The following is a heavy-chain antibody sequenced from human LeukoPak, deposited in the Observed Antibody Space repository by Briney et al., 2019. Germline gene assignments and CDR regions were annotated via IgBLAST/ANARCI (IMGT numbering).Heavy chain of an antibody. J-gene: IGHJ6*03. CDR2: INHSGST. Sequence: SETLSLTCAVYGGSFSGYYWSWIRQPPGKGPEWIGEINHSGSTNYNPSLKSRVTISVDTSKNQFSLKLSSVTAADTAVYYCARGLTYYYMDVWGKGTTVTVSS. V-gene: IGHV4-34*01. CDR1: GGSFSGYY. CDR3: ARGLTYYYMDV.